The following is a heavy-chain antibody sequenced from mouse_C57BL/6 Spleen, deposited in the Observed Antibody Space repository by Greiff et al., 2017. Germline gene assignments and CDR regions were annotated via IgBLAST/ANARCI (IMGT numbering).Heavy chain of an antibody. D-gene: IGHD4-1*01. J-gene: IGHJ2*01. CDR3: ARGGNWDYFDY. Sequence: VQLQQPGAELVMPGASVKLSCKASGYTFTSYWMHWVKQRPGQGLEWIGEIDPSDSYTNYNQKFKGKSTLTVDKSSSTAYMQLSSLTSEDSAVYYWARGGNWDYFDYWGQGTTLTVSS. V-gene: IGHV1-69*01. CDR1: GYTFTSYW. CDR2: IDPSDSYT.